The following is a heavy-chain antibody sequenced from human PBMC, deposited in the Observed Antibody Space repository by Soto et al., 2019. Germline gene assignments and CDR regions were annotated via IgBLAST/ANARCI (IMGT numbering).Heavy chain of an antibody. Sequence: QVQLVESGGGVVQPGRSLRLSCAASGFTFSSYGMHWVRQAPGKGLEWVAVIWYDGSNKYYADSVKGRFTISRDNSNNTLYRKRNSLRAEDTAVYYGARGHFDDSGGGFDYGGQGTRVTVSS. J-gene: IGHJ4*02. V-gene: IGHV3-33*01. CDR2: IWYDGSNK. CDR3: ARGHFDDSGGGFDY. CDR1: GFTFSSYG. D-gene: IGHD3-22*01.